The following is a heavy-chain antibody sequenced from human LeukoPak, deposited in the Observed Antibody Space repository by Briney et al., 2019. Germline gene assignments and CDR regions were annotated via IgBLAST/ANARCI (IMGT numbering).Heavy chain of an antibody. CDR2: IIPIFGTA. J-gene: IGHJ3*02. V-gene: IGHV1-69*13. CDR3: AREGYCSSTSCYSALDI. D-gene: IGHD2-2*01. CDR1: GGTFSSYA. Sequence: SVKVSCKASGGTFSSYAISWVRQAPGQGLEWMGGIIPIFGTANYAQKIQGRVTITADESTSTAYMELSSLRSEDTAVYYRAREGYCSSTSCYSALDIWGQGTMVTVSS.